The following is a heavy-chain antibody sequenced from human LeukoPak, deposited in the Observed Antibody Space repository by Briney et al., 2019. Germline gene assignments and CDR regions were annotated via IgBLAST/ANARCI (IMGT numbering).Heavy chain of an antibody. J-gene: IGHJ4*02. CDR1: GYTLTELS. Sequence: GASVKVSCKVSGYTLTELSMHWVRQAPGKGLEWMGGFDPGDGETIYAQKFQGRVTMTEDTSTDTAYMELSSLRSEDTAVYYCATPDSSGPNTYFDYWGQGTLVTVSS. CDR3: ATPDSSGPNTYFDY. CDR2: FDPGDGET. V-gene: IGHV1-24*01. D-gene: IGHD3-22*01.